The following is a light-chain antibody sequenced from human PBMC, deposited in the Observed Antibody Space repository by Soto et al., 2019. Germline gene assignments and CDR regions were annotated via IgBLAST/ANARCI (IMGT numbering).Light chain of an antibody. J-gene: IGLJ3*02. V-gene: IGLV3-1*01. CDR2: QDI. CDR3: QAWDGSTVV. Sequence: SYELTQPPSVSVSPGQTASITCSGQKLSNKYACWYQQRSGQSPILVIYQDIKRPSGIPERFSGSNSGNTATLTITGTQAVDEADYYCQAWDGSTVVFAGGTKLTVX. CDR1: KLSNKY.